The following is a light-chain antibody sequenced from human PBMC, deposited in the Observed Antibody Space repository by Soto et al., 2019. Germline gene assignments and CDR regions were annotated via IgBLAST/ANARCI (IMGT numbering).Light chain of an antibody. CDR3: QQYGSSPRFT. CDR2: GAS. Sequence: EILLTQSPGTLSLSPGERATLACRASQSVWSSYLAWYQQKPGQAPRLLIYGASIRATGIPDRFSGSGSATDFTLTISRLEPEDVAVYYCQQYGSSPRFTFGPGTKVDIK. CDR1: QSVWSSY. V-gene: IGKV3-20*01. J-gene: IGKJ3*01.